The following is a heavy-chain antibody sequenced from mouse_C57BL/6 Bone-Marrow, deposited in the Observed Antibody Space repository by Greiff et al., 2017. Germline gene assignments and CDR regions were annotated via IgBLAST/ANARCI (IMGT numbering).Heavy chain of an antibody. V-gene: IGHV1-64*01. Sequence: QVQLQQPGAELVKPGASVKLSCKASGYTFTNYWMHWVKQRPGQGLEWIGMMHPNGGSPAYNEKFKSEATLSVDKSSRTAYMERSSLTSEDSAVYYCARSYDYDDYTMDYWGQGTSVTVSS. CDR1: GYTFTNYW. CDR3: ARSYDYDDYTMDY. CDR2: MHPNGGSP. D-gene: IGHD2-4*01. J-gene: IGHJ4*01.